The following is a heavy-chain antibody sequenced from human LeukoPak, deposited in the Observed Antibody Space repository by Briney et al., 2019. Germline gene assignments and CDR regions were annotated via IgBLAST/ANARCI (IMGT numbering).Heavy chain of an antibody. V-gene: IGHV4-34*01. J-gene: IGHJ4*02. CDR1: GGSFSGYY. Sequence: PSETLSLTCAVYGGSFSGYYWSWIRQPPGKGLEWIGEINHSGSTNYNPSLKSRVTISVDTSKNQFSLKLSSVTAADTAVYYCARHATYCSSTSCPKDYWGQGTLVTVSS. CDR3: ARHATYCSSTSCPKDY. D-gene: IGHD2-2*01. CDR2: INHSGST.